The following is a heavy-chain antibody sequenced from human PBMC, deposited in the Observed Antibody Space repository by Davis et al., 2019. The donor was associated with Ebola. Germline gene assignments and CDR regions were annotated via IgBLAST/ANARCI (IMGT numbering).Heavy chain of an antibody. CDR3: ARGRRWERIDNWFDP. CDR1: GFTFSSYA. D-gene: IGHD1-26*01. J-gene: IGHJ5*02. CDR2: ISYDGSNK. V-gene: IGHV3-30-3*01. Sequence: GESLKISCAASGFTFSSYAMHWVRQAPGQELEWVAVISYDGSNKYYADSVKGRFTISRDNSKKTLYLKMNSLRAEDTVVHYCARGRRWERIDNWFDPRGKGTLVPVSP.